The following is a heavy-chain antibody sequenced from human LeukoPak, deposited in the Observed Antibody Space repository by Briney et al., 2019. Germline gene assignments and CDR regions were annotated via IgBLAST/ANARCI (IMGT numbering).Heavy chain of an antibody. J-gene: IGHJ4*02. D-gene: IGHD3-3*01. CDR1: GYTLTELS. V-gene: IGHV1-24*01. CDR2: FDPEDGET. Sequence: ASVKVSCKVSGYTLTELSMHWVRQAPGKGLEWRGGFDPEDGETIYAQKFQGRVTMTEDTSTDTAYMELSSQRSEDTAVYYCATFLGTGRGYDFWSGLGYFDYWGQGTLVTVSS. CDR3: ATFLGTGRGYDFWSGLGYFDY.